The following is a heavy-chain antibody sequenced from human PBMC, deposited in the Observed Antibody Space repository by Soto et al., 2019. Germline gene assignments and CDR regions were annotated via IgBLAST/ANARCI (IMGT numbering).Heavy chain of an antibody. D-gene: IGHD1-1*01. V-gene: IGHV3-23*01. CDR3: AKVAHDPWDYYYMDV. CDR2: ISGSSRRT. J-gene: IGHJ6*03. CDR1: GFIFSSYA. Sequence: GGSLRLSCAASGFIFSSYAMSWVRQAPGKGLEWVSAISGSSRRTYYADSVKGRFTISRDNSRNTLYLQMNSLRADDTAVYYCAKVAHDPWDYYYMDVWGKGTTVTVSS.